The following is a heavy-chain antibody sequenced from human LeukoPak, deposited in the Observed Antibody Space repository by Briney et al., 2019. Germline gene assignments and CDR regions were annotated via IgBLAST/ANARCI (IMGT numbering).Heavy chain of an antibody. D-gene: IGHD3-10*01. Sequence: ASMKVSFKASGYSFTAYYVHWVRQAPGQGLEWMGWISPNSGATSSAQRFQGRVTMTRDTSISTAYMELSRLRSDDTAVYYCASSMVRGGGWFDPWGQGTLVTVSS. CDR3: ASSMVRGGGWFDP. CDR2: ISPNSGAT. CDR1: GYSFTAYY. J-gene: IGHJ5*02. V-gene: IGHV1-2*02.